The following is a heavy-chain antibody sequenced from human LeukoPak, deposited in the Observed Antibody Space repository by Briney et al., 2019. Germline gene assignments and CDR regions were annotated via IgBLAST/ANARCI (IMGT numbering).Heavy chain of an antibody. J-gene: IGHJ4*02. CDR1: GFTFSTYG. Sequence: GGSLRLSCAASGFTFSTYGMHWVRQAPGKGLEWVAFIGHDGTKIYYADSVQGRFTISRDNSKNTLYLEMNSLSGEDTALYYCSKDHVTWGNRYFDHWGQGTLGTVSS. D-gene: IGHD3-16*01. CDR2: IGHDGTKI. CDR3: SKDHVTWGNRYFDH. V-gene: IGHV3-30*02.